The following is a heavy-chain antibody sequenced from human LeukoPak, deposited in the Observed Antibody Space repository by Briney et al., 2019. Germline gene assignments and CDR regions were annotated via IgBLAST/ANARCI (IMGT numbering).Heavy chain of an antibody. Sequence: PSETLSLTCTVSGGSISSYYWSWIRQPPGKGLEWIGNIYNSGSTDYNPSLKSRVTISLDTSKNQFSLKLSSVTAADTAVYYCARVIYSGWEGELSDWGQGTLVTVSS. CDR3: ARVIYSGWEGELSD. D-gene: IGHD6-19*01. V-gene: IGHV4-59*01. J-gene: IGHJ4*02. CDR2: IYNSGST. CDR1: GGSISSYY.